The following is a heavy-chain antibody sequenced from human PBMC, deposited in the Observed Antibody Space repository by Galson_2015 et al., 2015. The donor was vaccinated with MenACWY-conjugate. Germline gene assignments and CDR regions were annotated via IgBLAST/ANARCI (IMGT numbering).Heavy chain of an antibody. CDR2: INPGGGST. V-gene: IGHV3-74*01. CDR3: AKTRGASFYFDS. CDR1: GFIFNTYW. D-gene: IGHD1-26*01. Sequence: SLRLSCAASGFIFNTYWMHWVRQAPGKGLVWVSRINPGGGSTTYADSVKDRFTISRDNAKNMLYLQMNSLRPEDTAVFYCAKTRGASFYFDSWGQGTLVTVSS. J-gene: IGHJ4*02.